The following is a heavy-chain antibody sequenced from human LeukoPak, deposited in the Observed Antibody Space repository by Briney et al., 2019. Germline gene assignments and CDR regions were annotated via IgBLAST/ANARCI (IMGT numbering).Heavy chain of an antibody. CDR2: VRYDGGNK. CDR1: GFTFNTYW. CDR3: AKDQGAGTALDY. D-gene: IGHD6-19*01. J-gene: IGHJ4*02. Sequence: GGSLRLSCAASGFTFNTYWMSWVRQSPGKGLEWMAFVRYDGGNKYYADSVKGRFTISRDNSKNTLYLQMNSLRAEDTAVYYCAKDQGAGTALDYWGQGTLVTVSS. V-gene: IGHV3-30*02.